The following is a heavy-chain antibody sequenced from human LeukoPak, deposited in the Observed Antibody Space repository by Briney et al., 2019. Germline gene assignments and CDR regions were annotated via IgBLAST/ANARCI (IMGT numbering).Heavy chain of an antibody. D-gene: IGHD3-9*01. CDR2: ISRDGGNQ. V-gene: IGHV3-30-3*01. Sequence: PGKSLRLSCAASGFTFNNYAMHWVRQAPGKGLEWVAVISRDGGNQYYTDSVKGRFTISRDKSKNTLYLQMKSLRAEDTAVYYCARPYYDILTGCLRYWGQGTLVTVSS. CDR3: ARPYYDILTGCLRY. J-gene: IGHJ4*02. CDR1: GFTFNNYA.